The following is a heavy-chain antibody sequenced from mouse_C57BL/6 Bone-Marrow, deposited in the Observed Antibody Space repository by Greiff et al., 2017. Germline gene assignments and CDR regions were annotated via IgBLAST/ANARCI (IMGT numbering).Heavy chain of an antibody. CDR2: IDPSDSYT. V-gene: IGHV1-50*01. J-gene: IGHJ3*01. CDR1: GYTFTSYW. Sequence: QVQLQQPGAELVKPGASVKLSCKASGYTFTSYWMPWVKQRPGQGLEWIGEIDPSDSYTNYNQKFKGKATLTVDTSSSTAYMQLSSLTSEDSAVYYCAKNWGFAYWGQGTLVTVSA. D-gene: IGHD4-1*01. CDR3: AKNWGFAY.